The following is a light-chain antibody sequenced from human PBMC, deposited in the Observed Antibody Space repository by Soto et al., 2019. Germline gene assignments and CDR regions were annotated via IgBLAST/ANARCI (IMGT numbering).Light chain of an antibody. CDR3: SSYTSSNTLV. J-gene: IGLJ2*01. V-gene: IGLV2-14*01. CDR1: SSDVGAYNY. CDR2: EVS. Sequence: QSALTQPASVSGSPGQSITISCTGTSSDVGAYNYVSWYQQHPGKAPKLMIFEVSDRPSGVSNRFSGSKSGNTASLTISGRQAEDEDDYYCSSYTSSNTLVFGGGTKLTVL.